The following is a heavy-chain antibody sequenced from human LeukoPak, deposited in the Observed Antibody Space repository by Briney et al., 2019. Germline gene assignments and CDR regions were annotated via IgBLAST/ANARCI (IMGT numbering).Heavy chain of an antibody. CDR3: ARDLAGFGGYSYGMVDY. V-gene: IGHV4-39*02. CDR1: GGSISSSSYY. Sequence: PSETLSLTCTVSGGSISSSSYYWGWIRQPPGKGLEWIGSIYYSGSTYYNPSLKSRVTISVDTSKNQFSLQLKSVTPEDTAVYYCARDLAGFGGYSYGMVDYWGQGTLVTVSS. D-gene: IGHD5-18*01. CDR2: IYYSGST. J-gene: IGHJ4*02.